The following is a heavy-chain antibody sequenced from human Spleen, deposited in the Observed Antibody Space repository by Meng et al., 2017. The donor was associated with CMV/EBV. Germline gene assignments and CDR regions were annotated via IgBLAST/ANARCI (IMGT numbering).Heavy chain of an antibody. Sequence: VSSRTYYRTWIRQHPATGLEWIGHIYYSGTTYYNPSLKSRVTMSLDTSKNQFSLKLSSVTAADTAVYYCARGHIVTTWPVTNWFDPWGQGTLVTVSS. CDR2: IYYSGTT. CDR1: VSSRTYY. V-gene: IGHV4-31*02. CDR3: ARGHIVTTWPVTNWFDP. J-gene: IGHJ5*02. D-gene: IGHD5-12*01.